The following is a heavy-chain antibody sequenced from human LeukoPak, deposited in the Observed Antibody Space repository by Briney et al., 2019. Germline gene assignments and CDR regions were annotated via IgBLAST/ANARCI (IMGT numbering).Heavy chain of an antibody. CDR2: IYYSGST. CDR1: GDSISSSYF. J-gene: IGHJ3*02. CDR3: ARDLGDGHPVDI. Sequence: SETLSLTCYVSGDSISSSYFWGWIRQPPGTGLEWIGSIYYSGSTYYNPSLKSRVTISVDTSKNQFSLKLSSVTAADTAVYYCARDLGDGHPVDIWDQGTMVTVSS. D-gene: IGHD5-24*01. V-gene: IGHV4-38-2*02.